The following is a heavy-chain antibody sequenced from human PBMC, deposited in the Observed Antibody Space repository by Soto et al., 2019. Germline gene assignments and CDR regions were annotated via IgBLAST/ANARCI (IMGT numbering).Heavy chain of an antibody. J-gene: IGHJ4*01. V-gene: IGHV4-59*01. Sequence: SETLSLTCTVSGGSISNYYWSWIRQPPGRGLEWIGHIFYSGSTNYNPALKSRVTISVDTSKSQFSLKLSSVTAADTAVYYCARETYGDYVGYFDPWGQGTLVTVSS. CDR2: IFYSGST. CDR1: GGSISNYY. CDR3: ARETYGDYVGYFDP. D-gene: IGHD4-17*01.